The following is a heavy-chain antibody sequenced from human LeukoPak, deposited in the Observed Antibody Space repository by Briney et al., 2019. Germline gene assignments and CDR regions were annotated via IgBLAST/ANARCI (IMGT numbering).Heavy chain of an antibody. J-gene: IGHJ5*02. D-gene: IGHD2-2*01. CDR1: GYTFTGYY. CDR3: ARDLFSTSWRNDNWFDP. Sequence: ASVKVSCKASGYTFTGYYMHWVRQAPGQGLEWMGRINPNSGGTNYAQKFQGRVTMTRDTPISTAYMELSRLRSDDTAVYYCARDLFSTSWRNDNWFDPWGQGTLVTVSS. CDR2: INPNSGGT. V-gene: IGHV1-2*06.